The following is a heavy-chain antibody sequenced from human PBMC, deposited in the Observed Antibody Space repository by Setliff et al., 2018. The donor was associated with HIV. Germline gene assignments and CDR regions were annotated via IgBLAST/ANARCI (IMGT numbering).Heavy chain of an antibody. CDR3: AKERYDSSGYSIDHYGMDV. CDR2: VYSSGST. Sequence: PSETLSLTCTLYGGSLTNYSWAWIRQPPGKGLEWIGSVYSSGSTNYNPSLKSRVTISVDTSKNQFSLKLSSVTAADTAVYYCAKERYDSSGYSIDHYGMDVWGQGTTVTVSS. V-gene: IGHV4-4*08. D-gene: IGHD3-22*01. CDR1: GGSLTNYS. J-gene: IGHJ6*02.